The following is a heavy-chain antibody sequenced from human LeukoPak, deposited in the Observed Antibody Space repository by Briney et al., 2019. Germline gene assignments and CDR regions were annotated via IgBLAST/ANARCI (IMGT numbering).Heavy chain of an antibody. Sequence: GGSLRLSCAASGFTFTSAWMSWVRQAPGKGLEWVGRIKSKTDGGTTDYAAPVKGRFTISRDDSKNTLYLEMNSLETEDTAVYYCTTDRVGEAFDYWGQGTLVTVSS. CDR3: TTDRVGEAFDY. D-gene: IGHD1-26*01. CDR2: IKSKTDGGTT. V-gene: IGHV3-15*01. CDR1: GFTFTSAW. J-gene: IGHJ4*02.